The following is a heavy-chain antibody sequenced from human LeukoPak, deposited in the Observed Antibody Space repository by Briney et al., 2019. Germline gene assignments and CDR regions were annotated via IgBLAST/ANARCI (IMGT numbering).Heavy chain of an antibody. CDR3: ATRGWAAAGSFDY. J-gene: IGHJ4*02. CDR2: IYPGDSDT. CDR1: GYSFTSYW. D-gene: IGHD6-13*01. V-gene: IGHV5-51*01. Sequence: NRGESLKISCKGFGYSFTSYWIGWVGQLPGKGLEWMGIIYPGDSDTRYSPSFQGQVTISADKSISTAYLQWSSLKASDTAMYYCATRGWAAAGSFDYWGQGTLVTVSS.